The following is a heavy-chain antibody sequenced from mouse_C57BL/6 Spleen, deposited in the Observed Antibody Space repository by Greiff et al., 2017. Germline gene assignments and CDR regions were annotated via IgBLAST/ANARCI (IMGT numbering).Heavy chain of an antibody. D-gene: IGHD2-4*01. Sequence: VQLKQSGPELVKPGDSVKISCKASGYSFTGYFTNWVMQSHGKSLEWIGRINPYNGDTFYNQKFKGKATLTVDKSSSTAHMELRSLTSEDSAVYYCARSYDYDGYAMDYWGQGTSVTVSS. J-gene: IGHJ4*01. V-gene: IGHV1-20*01. CDR2: INPYNGDT. CDR1: GYSFTGYF. CDR3: ARSYDYDGYAMDY.